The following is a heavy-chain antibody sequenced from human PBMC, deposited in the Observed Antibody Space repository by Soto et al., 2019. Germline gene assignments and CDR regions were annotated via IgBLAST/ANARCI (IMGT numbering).Heavy chain of an antibody. D-gene: IGHD3-10*01. V-gene: IGHV1-2*02. Sequence: AAVKVSCTSSGYTFTGYYMHWVRQAPGQGLEWMGWINPNSGGTNYAQKFQGRVTMTRDTSISTAYMELSRLRSDDTAVYYCASQYYYASGSYLYYYGMDAWGQGTTVTVYS. J-gene: IGHJ6*02. CDR3: ASQYYYASGSYLYYYGMDA. CDR2: INPNSGGT. CDR1: GYTFTGYY.